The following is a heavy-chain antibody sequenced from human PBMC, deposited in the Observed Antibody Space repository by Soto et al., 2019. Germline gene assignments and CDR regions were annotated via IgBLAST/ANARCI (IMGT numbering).Heavy chain of an antibody. CDR1: GYTLTSYA. CDR2: IIPIFGTA. V-gene: IGHV1-69*06. D-gene: IGHD3-22*01. Sequence: ASVKVSCKASGYTLTSYAISWVRQAPEQGLEWMGWIIPIFGTANYAQKFQGRVTITADKSTSTAYMELSSLRSDDTAVYYCARDVGLRPSGYTFDPWGQGTLVTVSS. J-gene: IGHJ5*02. CDR3: ARDVGLRPSGYTFDP.